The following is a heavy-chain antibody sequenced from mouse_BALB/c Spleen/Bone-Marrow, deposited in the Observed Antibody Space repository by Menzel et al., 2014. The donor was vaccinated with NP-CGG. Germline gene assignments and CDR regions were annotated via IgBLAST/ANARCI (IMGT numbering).Heavy chain of an antibody. J-gene: IGHJ2*01. Sequence: DLVKPGASVKLSCKASGYTFTSYWINWIKQRPGQGLEWIGRIAPGSGSTYYNEMFKGKATLTVDTSSSTAYTLLSSLSSEDSAVYFCAYYRYDVNYWGQGTTLTVSS. CDR3: AYYRYDVNY. CDR1: GYTFTSYW. D-gene: IGHD2-14*01. V-gene: IGHV1S41*01. CDR2: IAPGSGST.